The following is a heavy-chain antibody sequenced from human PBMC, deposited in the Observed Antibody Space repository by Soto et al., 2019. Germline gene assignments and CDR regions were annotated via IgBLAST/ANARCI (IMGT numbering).Heavy chain of an antibody. CDR3: AKDSDRDYFQH. V-gene: IGHV3-23*01. CDR1: GFTFRSSD. J-gene: IGHJ1*01. Sequence: GGSLRLSCAGSGFTFRSSDMSWVRQTPEKGLEWVSGFSATDGDPYYADPVKGRFTISRDIFGNTLYLQMDSLRVEDTAVYYCAKDSDRDYFQHWGQGTQVTVSS. CDR2: FSATDGDP.